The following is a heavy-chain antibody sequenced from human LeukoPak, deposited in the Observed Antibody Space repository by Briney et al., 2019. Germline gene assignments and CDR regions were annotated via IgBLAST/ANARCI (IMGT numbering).Heavy chain of an antibody. Sequence: ASVKVSCKASGYTFSSYYMHWVRQAPGKGLEWMGGFDPEDGETSYAQKFQGRVTMTEDTSTDTAYMELSSLRSEDTAVYYCATTDYWGQGTLVTVSS. CDR1: GYTFSSYY. CDR3: ATTDY. CDR2: FDPEDGET. V-gene: IGHV1-24*01. J-gene: IGHJ4*02.